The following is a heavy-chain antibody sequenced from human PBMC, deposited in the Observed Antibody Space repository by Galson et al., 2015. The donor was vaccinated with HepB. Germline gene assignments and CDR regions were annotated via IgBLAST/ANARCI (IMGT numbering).Heavy chain of an antibody. V-gene: IGHV3-30*04. CDR3: ARGGHTLASGSSVQHAFDI. CDR2: ISYDGSNK. Sequence: SLRLSCAASGFTFSSYAMHWVRQAPGKGLEWVAVISYDGSNKYYAGSVKGRFTISRDNSKNTLYLQMNSLRAEDTAVYYCARGGHTLASGSSVQHAFDIWGQGTMVTVSS. CDR1: GFTFSSYA. J-gene: IGHJ3*02. D-gene: IGHD3-10*01.